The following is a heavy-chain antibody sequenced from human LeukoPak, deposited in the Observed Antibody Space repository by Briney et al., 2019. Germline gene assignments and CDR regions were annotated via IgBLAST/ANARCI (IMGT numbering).Heavy chain of an antibody. CDR2: ISGSGTST. J-gene: IGHJ4*02. D-gene: IGHD4-23*01. V-gene: IGHV3-23*01. Sequence: GGALRLSCAASGFTFRSYAMSWVRQAPGKGLEWVSVISGSGTSTDYAGSVKGRFTISRDNSKNTLYLQMNSLRAEDTAVYYCANRWYWGQGTLVTVSS. CDR1: GFTFRSYA. CDR3: ANRWY.